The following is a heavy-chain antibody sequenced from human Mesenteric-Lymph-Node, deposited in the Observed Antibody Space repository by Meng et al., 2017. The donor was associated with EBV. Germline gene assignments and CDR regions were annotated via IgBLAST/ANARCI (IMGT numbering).Heavy chain of an antibody. Sequence: QVHLVQSGAEGKKPGAAVKVSCKASGFTFSNFGMHWVRQAPGQSLEWMGWINAGSGDTKYSQKFQGRVTFSRNTSASTVYMELSSLRSEDTAVFFCARTGGGFYYAMDVWGQGTTVTVSS. CDR2: INAGSGDT. CDR1: GFTFSNFG. D-gene: IGHD2-8*02. V-gene: IGHV1-3*01. J-gene: IGHJ6*02. CDR3: ARTGGGFYYAMDV.